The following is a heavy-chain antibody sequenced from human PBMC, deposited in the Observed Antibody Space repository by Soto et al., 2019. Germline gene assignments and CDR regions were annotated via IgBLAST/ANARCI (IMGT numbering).Heavy chain of an antibody. D-gene: IGHD3-10*01. V-gene: IGHV3-23*01. J-gene: IGHJ4*02. Sequence: GGSLRLSCAASGFPLSNYAMSWVRQAPGKGLEWVSAISGSGASTYYADPVKGRFTISRDNSKNTLYLQMNTLRAEDTAVYYCAIVRGCRVDSPFVYSGQRDLVPV. CDR2: ISGSGAST. CDR3: AIVRGCRVDSPFVY. CDR1: GFPLSNYA.